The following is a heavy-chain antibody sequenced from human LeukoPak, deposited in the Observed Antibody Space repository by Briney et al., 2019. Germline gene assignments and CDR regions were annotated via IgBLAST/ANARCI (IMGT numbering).Heavy chain of an antibody. D-gene: IGHD2-2*01. CDR3: ARRPVPFIVVVPAASYNWFDP. J-gene: IGHJ5*02. CDR2: IRYDGSNK. CDR1: GFTFSSYG. V-gene: IGHV3-30*02. Sequence: PGGSLRLSCAASGFTFSSYGMHWVRQAPGKGLEWVAFIRYDGSNKYYADSVKGRFTISRDNSKNTLYLQMNSLRAEDTAVYYCARRPVPFIVVVPAASYNWFDPWGQGTLVTVSS.